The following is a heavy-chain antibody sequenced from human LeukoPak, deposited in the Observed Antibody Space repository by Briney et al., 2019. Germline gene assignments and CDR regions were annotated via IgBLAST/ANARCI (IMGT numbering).Heavy chain of an antibody. CDR1: GASVRSDH. Sequence: SETLSLTCTVSGASVRSDHWNWIRQSPGKGLEWIAYMHGSGSPNYNPSLASRLTLSVDATENLLSLKLTSVTAADTAVYYCARDLVRVVVTAHESLNWFDPWGQGTLVTVSS. D-gene: IGHD2-21*02. CDR2: MHGSGSP. V-gene: IGHV4-59*02. J-gene: IGHJ5*02. CDR3: ARDLVRVVVTAHESLNWFDP.